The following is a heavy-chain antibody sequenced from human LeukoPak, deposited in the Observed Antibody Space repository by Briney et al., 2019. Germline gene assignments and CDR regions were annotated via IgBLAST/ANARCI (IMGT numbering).Heavy chain of an antibody. D-gene: IGHD3-22*01. CDR2: IYYSGST. Sequence: SETLSLTCTVSGGSISSSSYYWGWIRQPPGTGLEWIGSIYYSGSTYYNPSLKSRVTISVDTSKNQFSLKLSSVTAADTAVYYCARMQTYYYDSSGYRYAFDIWGQGTMVTVSS. CDR1: GGSISSSSYY. J-gene: IGHJ3*02. CDR3: ARMQTYYYDSSGYRYAFDI. V-gene: IGHV4-39*07.